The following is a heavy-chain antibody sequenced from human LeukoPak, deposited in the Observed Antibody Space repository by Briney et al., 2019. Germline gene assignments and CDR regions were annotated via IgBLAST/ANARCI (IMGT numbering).Heavy chain of an antibody. D-gene: IGHD3-10*01. V-gene: IGHV4-31*03. Sequence: PSETLSLTCTVSGGSISSGGYYWSWIRQHPGKGLEWIGYIYYSGSTYYNPSLKSRVTISVDTSKNQFSLRLSSVTAADTAVYYCARERYYGSGSQLFDYWGQGTLVTVSS. J-gene: IGHJ4*02. CDR2: IYYSGST. CDR3: ARERYYGSGSQLFDY. CDR1: GGSISSGGYY.